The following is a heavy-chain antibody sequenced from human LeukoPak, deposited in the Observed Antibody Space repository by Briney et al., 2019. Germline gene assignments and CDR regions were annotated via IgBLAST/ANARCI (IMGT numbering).Heavy chain of an antibody. CDR1: GFTFGDYA. Sequence: GGSLRLSCTASGFTFGDYAMRWVRQAPGKGLEWVGFIRSKAYGGTTEYAASVKGRFTISRDDSKSIDYLQMNSLKTQDTAVYYCARAGYSYGFFFDYWGQGTLVTVPS. J-gene: IGHJ4*02. V-gene: IGHV3-49*04. CDR2: IRSKAYGGTT. D-gene: IGHD5-18*01. CDR3: ARAGYSYGFFFDY.